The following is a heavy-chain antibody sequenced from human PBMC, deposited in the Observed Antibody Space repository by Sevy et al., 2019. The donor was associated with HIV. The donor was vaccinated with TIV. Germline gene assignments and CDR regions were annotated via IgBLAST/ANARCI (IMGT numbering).Heavy chain of an antibody. J-gene: IGHJ4*02. CDR2: IRSKAYGGTT. Sequence: GGSLRLSCTASGFTFGDYAMSWFRQAPGKGLEWVGFIRSKAYGGTTEYAASVKGRFTISRDDTKSIAYLQMNSLKTEDTAVYYCTSHPDIVATEVLYYFDYWGQGTLVTVSS. D-gene: IGHD5-12*01. V-gene: IGHV3-49*03. CDR3: TSHPDIVATEVLYYFDY. CDR1: GFTFGDYA.